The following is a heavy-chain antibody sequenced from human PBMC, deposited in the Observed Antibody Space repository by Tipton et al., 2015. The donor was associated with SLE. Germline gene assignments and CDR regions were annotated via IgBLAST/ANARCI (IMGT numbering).Heavy chain of an antibody. D-gene: IGHD3-10*01. V-gene: IGHV4-34*01. J-gene: IGHJ5*02. CDR1: GESFSNYY. CDR3: ARAPGLVWFGERRFDP. Sequence: LRLSCAVYGESFSNYYWSWIRQPPGKGLEWIGEMNDSGSTNYNPSLKSRVTMSVDTSKNQFSLKLSSVTAADTAVYYCARAPGLVWFGERRFDPWGQGTLVTVSS. CDR2: MNDSGST.